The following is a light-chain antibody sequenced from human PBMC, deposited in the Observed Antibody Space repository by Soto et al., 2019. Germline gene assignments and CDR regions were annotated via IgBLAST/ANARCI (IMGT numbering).Light chain of an antibody. CDR1: QSVNTN. J-gene: IGKJ5*01. V-gene: IGKV3-20*01. CDR3: QQYGSSLIT. CDR2: GAS. Sequence: EIVMTQSPATLSVSPGERATFSCRASQSVNTNLAWYQLKPGQAPRLLVYGASIRATGIPARFSGSGSGTDFTLTISRLEPEDFAVYYCQQYGSSLITFGQGTRLEIK.